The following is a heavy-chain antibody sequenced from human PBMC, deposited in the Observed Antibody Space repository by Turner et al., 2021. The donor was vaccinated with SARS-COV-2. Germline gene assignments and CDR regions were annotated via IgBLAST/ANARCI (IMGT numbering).Heavy chain of an antibody. Sequence: QLQLLESGPGLVKPSETLSPTCTVSGGSISSSSYYWGWIRQPPGKGREWIGNIYYSGSTYYNPSLKSRVTISVDTSKNQFSLKLSSVTAADTAVFYCARQVRGYSYAFSFDYWGQGTLVTVSS. D-gene: IGHD5-18*01. V-gene: IGHV4-39*01. CDR2: IYYSGST. J-gene: IGHJ4*02. CDR1: GGSISSSSYY. CDR3: ARQVRGYSYAFSFDY.